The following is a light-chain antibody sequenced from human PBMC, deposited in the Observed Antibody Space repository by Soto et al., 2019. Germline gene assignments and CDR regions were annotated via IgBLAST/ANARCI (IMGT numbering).Light chain of an antibody. Sequence: QSALTQPASVSGSPGQSITISCTGTSSDVGGYNYVSWYQQHPGKAPKLMIYDVSNRPSGVSNRFSGSKSGNTASLTISGLQAEDEADYYCSSYTSGILFGGGTQLTVL. J-gene: IGLJ2*01. CDR1: SSDVGGYNY. V-gene: IGLV2-14*01. CDR3: SSYTSGIL. CDR2: DVS.